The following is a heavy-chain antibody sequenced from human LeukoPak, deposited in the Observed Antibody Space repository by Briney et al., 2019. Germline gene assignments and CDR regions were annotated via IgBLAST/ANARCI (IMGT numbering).Heavy chain of an antibody. Sequence: SVKVSCKASGGTFSSYAISWVRQAPGQGLEWMGGIIPIFGTANYAQKFQGRVTITADESTSTAYMELSSLRSEDTAVYYCARSPDRSSRDGAFDIWGQGTMVTVSS. CDR1: GGTFSSYA. V-gene: IGHV1-69*13. CDR3: ARSPDRSSRDGAFDI. J-gene: IGHJ3*02. D-gene: IGHD6-13*01. CDR2: IIPIFGTA.